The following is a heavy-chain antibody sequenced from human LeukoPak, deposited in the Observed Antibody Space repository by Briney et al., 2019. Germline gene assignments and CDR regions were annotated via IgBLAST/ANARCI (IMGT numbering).Heavy chain of an antibody. J-gene: IGHJ1*01. CDR2: INPNSGDT. CDR1: GYTFTGYY. V-gene: IGHV1-2*02. CDR3: ARPDCGGDCRLIQY. D-gene: IGHD2-21*01. Sequence: GASVKVSCKASGYTFTGYYIHWVRQSPGQGLEWVGWINPNSGDTEFAQKFQGRVTMTRDTSISTAYMELSRLRSDDTAVYYCARPDCGGDCRLIQYWGQGTLVTVSS.